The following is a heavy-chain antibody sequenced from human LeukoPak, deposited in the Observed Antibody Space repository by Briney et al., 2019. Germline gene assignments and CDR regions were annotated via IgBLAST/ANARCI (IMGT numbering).Heavy chain of an antibody. J-gene: IGHJ4*02. CDR2: ISYDGSSK. CDR3: ARDSADPNYDILTGYDY. Sequence: GRSLRLSCAASGFTFSSYAMHWVRQAPGKGLEWVAVISYDGSSKYYADSVKGRFTISRDNSKNTLYLQMNSLRAEDTAVYYCARDSADPNYDILTGYDYWGQGTLVTVSS. V-gene: IGHV3-30*04. CDR1: GFTFSSYA. D-gene: IGHD3-9*01.